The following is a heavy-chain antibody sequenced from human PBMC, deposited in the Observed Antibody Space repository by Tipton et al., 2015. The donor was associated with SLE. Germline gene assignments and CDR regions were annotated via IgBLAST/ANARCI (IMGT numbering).Heavy chain of an antibody. CDR2: ISYDGSNK. D-gene: IGHD1-26*01. CDR1: GFMFSSYA. V-gene: IGHV3-30-3*01. CDR3: ARDRQAGTAWELLPYFDY. J-gene: IGHJ4*02. Sequence: SLRLSCAASGFMFSSYAMHWVRQAPGKGLEWVAVISYDGSNKYYADSVKGRFTISRDNSKNTLYLQMNSLRAEDTAVYYCARDRQAGTAWELLPYFDYWGQGTLVTVSS.